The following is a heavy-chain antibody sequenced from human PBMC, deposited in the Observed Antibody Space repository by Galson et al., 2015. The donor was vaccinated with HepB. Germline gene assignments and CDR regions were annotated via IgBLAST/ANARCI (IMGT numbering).Heavy chain of an antibody. CDR2: INSDGSST. CDR3: AREVETTVTPTGYNWFDP. J-gene: IGHJ5*02. D-gene: IGHD4-17*01. Sequence: SLRLSCAASGFTFSSYWMHWVRQTPGKGLVWVSRINSDGSSTSYAASVKGRFTISRDNAKNTLHLQMNSLRAEDTAVYYCAREVETTVTPTGYNWFDPWGQGTLVTVSS. CDR1: GFTFSSYW. V-gene: IGHV3-74*01.